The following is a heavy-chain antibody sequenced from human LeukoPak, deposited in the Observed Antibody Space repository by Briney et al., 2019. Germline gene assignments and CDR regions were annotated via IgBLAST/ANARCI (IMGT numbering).Heavy chain of an antibody. Sequence: GSLRLSCAASGFTFSSYAMSWIRQPPGKGLEWIGEINHSGSTNYNPSLKSRVTISVDTSKNQFSLKLSSVTAADTAVYYCARDAVRGYSYGYAGFDYWGQGTLVTVSS. D-gene: IGHD5-18*01. CDR2: INHSGST. V-gene: IGHV4-34*01. J-gene: IGHJ4*02. CDR1: GFTFSSYA. CDR3: ARDAVRGYSYGYAGFDY.